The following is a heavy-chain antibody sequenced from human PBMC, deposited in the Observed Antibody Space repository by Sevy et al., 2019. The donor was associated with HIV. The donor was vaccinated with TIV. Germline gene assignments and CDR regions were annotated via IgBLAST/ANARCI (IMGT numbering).Heavy chain of an antibody. V-gene: IGHV3-30-3*01. J-gene: IGHJ4*02. CDR2: ISYDGSNK. Sequence: GGSLRLSCAASGFAFSSYAMHWVCQAPGKGLEWVAVISYDGSNKYYADSVKGRFTISRDNSKNTLYLQMNSLRAEDTAVYYCARGFSYSSTVDYWGQGTLVTVSS. CDR1: GFAFSSYA. CDR3: ARGFSYSSTVDY. D-gene: IGHD6-13*01.